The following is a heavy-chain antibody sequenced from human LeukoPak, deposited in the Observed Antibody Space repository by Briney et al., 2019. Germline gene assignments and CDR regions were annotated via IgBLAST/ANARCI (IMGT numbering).Heavy chain of an antibody. CDR3: LKFKGSGSHTNYCMDV. J-gene: IGHJ6*03. CDR1: GLTFSNYA. Sequence: GGSLRLSCAASGLTFSNYAMAWVRQAPGKGPEWLSGIFGGGVGTYYAGSVKGRFTISRDNSKSALSLLLNSFRAEVTATYYCLKFKGSGSHTNYCMDVWGKGPTVIVSS. V-gene: IGHV3-23*01. D-gene: IGHD3-10*01. CDR2: IFGGGVGT.